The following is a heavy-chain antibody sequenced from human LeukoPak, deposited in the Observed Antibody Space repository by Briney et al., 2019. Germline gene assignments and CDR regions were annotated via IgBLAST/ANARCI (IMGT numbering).Heavy chain of an antibody. D-gene: IGHD6-19*01. CDR2: IKEDGSEI. J-gene: IGHJ4*02. V-gene: IGHV3-7*01. CDR3: ARVPGSSGWNYYFDY. CDR1: GFTFSNYW. Sequence: GGSLRLSCSASGFTFSNYWMTWVRQTPGKGLEWVANIKEDGSEIYYVDSVKGRFTISRDNTKNSLYLQMNSLRAEDTAVYYCARVPGSSGWNYYFDYWGQGTLVTVSS.